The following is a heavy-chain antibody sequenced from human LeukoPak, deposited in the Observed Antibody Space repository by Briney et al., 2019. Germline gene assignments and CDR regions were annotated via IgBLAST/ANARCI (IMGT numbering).Heavy chain of an antibody. J-gene: IGHJ6*03. Sequence: ASVKVSCKASGYTFTSYGISWVRQAPGQGLEWMGWINPNSGGTNYAQEFQGRVTMTRDTSISTAYMELSRLRSDDTAVYYCARDPKLFDYMDVWGKGTTVTVSS. CDR2: INPNSGGT. CDR1: GYTFTSYG. V-gene: IGHV1-2*02. CDR3: ARDPKLFDYMDV. D-gene: IGHD2/OR15-2a*01.